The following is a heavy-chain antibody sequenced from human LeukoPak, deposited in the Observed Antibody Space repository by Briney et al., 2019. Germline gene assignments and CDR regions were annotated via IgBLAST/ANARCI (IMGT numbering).Heavy chain of an antibody. Sequence: SETLSLTCTVSTVSGGSVSSAGYYWGWIRQPPGKGLEWIGAIYYTGSTYYNPSLKSRVTISGDTSKNQFSLKLSSVTAADTAVYYCARDSGSYPHYAFDIWGQGTMVTVSS. V-gene: IGHV4-39*07. CDR2: IYYTGST. J-gene: IGHJ3*02. D-gene: IGHD1-26*01. CDR1: GGSVSSAGYY. CDR3: ARDSGSYPHYAFDI.